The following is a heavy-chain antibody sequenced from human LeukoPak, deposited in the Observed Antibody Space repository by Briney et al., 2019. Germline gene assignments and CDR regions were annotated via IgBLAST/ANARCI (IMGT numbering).Heavy chain of an antibody. J-gene: IGHJ6*03. CDR1: GFTFSSYA. CDR2: FSGSGGTA. Sequence: GGSLRLSCAASGFTFSSYAMNWVRQAPGRGLAWVSGFSGSGGTAYYADSVKGRFTISRDNSKNTLYLQMNSLRAEDTAVYYCANGNRCTSPNCLGYYYFYMDVWGKGTTVTVSS. V-gene: IGHV3-23*01. CDR3: ANGNRCTSPNCLGYYYFYMDV. D-gene: IGHD2-8*01.